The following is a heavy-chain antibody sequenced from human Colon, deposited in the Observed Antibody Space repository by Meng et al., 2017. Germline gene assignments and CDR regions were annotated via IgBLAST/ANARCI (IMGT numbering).Heavy chain of an antibody. J-gene: IGHJ5*02. Sequence: QWQLQRWGAGLLKPSETLSLTCAVYGGSFSGYYWSWIRQPPGKGLEWIGEINHSGSTNYNPSLKSRVTISVDTSKNQFSLKLSSVTAADTAVYYCARRVRGVISWFDPWGQGTLVTVSS. V-gene: IGHV4-34*01. CDR1: GGSFSGYY. D-gene: IGHD3-10*01. CDR3: ARRVRGVISWFDP. CDR2: INHSGST.